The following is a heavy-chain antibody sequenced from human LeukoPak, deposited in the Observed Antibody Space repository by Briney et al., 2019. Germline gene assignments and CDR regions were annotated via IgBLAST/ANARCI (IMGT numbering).Heavy chain of an antibody. V-gene: IGHV4-59*01. CDR3: ARDMEGGFDY. D-gene: IGHD1-26*01. J-gene: IGHJ4*02. Sequence: SETLSLTCAVYGGSFSGYYWSWIRQPPGKGLEWIGYIYYSGSTNYNPSLKSRVTISVDTSKNQFSLKLSSVTAADTAVYYCARDMEGGFDYWGQGTLVTVSS. CDR1: GGSFSGYY. CDR2: IYYSGST.